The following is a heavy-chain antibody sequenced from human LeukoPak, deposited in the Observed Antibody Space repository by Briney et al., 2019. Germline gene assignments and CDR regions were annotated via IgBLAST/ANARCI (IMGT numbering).Heavy chain of an antibody. D-gene: IGHD3-10*01. CDR2: IHHSGKT. CDR1: GGSISSSSYF. CDR3: AGRYGSGSYIDY. V-gene: IGHV4-39*01. Sequence: SETLSLTCTVSGGSISSSSYFWDWIRQPPGKGLEWIGTIHHSGKTYYNPSLKSRVTISVDTSKNQFSLKLSSVTAADTAVYYCAGRYGSGSYIDYWGQGTLVTVSS. J-gene: IGHJ4*02.